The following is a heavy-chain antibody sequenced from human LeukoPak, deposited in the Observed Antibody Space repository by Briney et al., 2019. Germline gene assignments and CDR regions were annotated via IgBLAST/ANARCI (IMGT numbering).Heavy chain of an antibody. V-gene: IGHV4-34*01. J-gene: IGHJ4*02. D-gene: IGHD2-2*01. Sequence: SETLSLTCAVYGGSFSGYYWSWIRQPPGKGLEWIGEFNHSGSTNYNPSLKSRVTISVDTSKNQFSLKLSSVTAADTAVYYCARGREELVVPAYYFDYWGQGTLVTVSS. CDR2: FNHSGST. CDR3: ARGREELVVPAYYFDY. CDR1: GGSFSGYY.